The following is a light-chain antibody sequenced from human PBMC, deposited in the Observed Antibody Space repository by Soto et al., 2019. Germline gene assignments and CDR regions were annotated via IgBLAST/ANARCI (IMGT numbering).Light chain of an antibody. CDR1: SSDVGGYKY. CDR2: EVT. Sequence: QSALTQPPSASGSPGQSVTISCTGTSSDVGGYKYVSWYQQHPGKAPKLMIYEVTKRSSGVPDRFSGSKSGNTASLTVSGLQAEDEAAYYCSSHAGSNNPFVFGTGTKLTVL. J-gene: IGLJ1*01. CDR3: SSHAGSNNPFV. V-gene: IGLV2-8*01.